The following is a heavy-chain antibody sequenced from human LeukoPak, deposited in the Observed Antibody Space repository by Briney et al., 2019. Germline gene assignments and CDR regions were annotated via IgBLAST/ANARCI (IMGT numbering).Heavy chain of an antibody. D-gene: IGHD5-18*01. CDR1: GYTFTSYG. Sequence: ASVKVFCKASGYTFTSYGISWVRQAPGQGLEWMGWISAYNGNTNYAQKLQGRVTMTTDTSTSTAYMELRSLRSDDTAVYYCATGEDTAMVGDFDYWGQGTLVTVSS. CDR2: ISAYNGNT. CDR3: ATGEDTAMVGDFDY. V-gene: IGHV1-18*01. J-gene: IGHJ4*02.